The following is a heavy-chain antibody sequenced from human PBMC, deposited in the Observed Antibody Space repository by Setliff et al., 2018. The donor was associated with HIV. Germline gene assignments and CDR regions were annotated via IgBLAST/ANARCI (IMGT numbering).Heavy chain of an antibody. V-gene: IGHV1-18*01. CDR3: ARSDGLGINSRFDS. Sequence: EASVKVSCKASGYTFTIYDITWVRQAPGQGLEWMGWISAYNGNTNYAQKLQGRVTMTRDTSTRTAYMELSSLTSEDTAVNYCARSDGLGINSRFDSWGQGTLVTVSS. D-gene: IGHD3-10*01. J-gene: IGHJ4*02. CDR2: ISAYNGNT. CDR1: GYTFTIYD.